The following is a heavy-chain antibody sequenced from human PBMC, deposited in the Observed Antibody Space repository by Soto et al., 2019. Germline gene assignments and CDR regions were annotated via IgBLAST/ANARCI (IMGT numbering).Heavy chain of an antibody. Sequence: QAQLVQSGAEVKKPGSSVKVSCTASGGTFGNHAISWVRQVPGQGLEWMGGIIPVLGVGDNAQKFQGRVTITADTSTNTAYMELSSLRSEDTAHYYCAREAGYSYGYGVDYWGQGTLVIVSS. CDR3: AREAGYSYGYGVDY. D-gene: IGHD5-18*01. J-gene: IGHJ4*02. V-gene: IGHV1-69*09. CDR1: GGTFGNHA. CDR2: IIPVLGVG.